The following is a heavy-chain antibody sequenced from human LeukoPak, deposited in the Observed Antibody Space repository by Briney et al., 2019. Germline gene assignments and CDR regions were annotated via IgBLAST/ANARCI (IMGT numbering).Heavy chain of an antibody. CDR1: GGSFSGYY. Sequence: KPSETLSLTCAVYGGSFSGYYWSWIRQPPGKGLEWIGEINHSGSTNYNPSLKSRVTISVDTSKNQFSLKLSSVTAADTAVYYCVLSSRFGRGGFDYWGQGTLVTVSS. D-gene: IGHD3/OR15-3a*01. V-gene: IGHV4-34*01. CDR3: VLSSRFGRGGFDY. CDR2: INHSGST. J-gene: IGHJ4*02.